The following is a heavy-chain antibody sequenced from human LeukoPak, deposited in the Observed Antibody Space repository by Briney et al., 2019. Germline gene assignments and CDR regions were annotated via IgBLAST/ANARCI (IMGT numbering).Heavy chain of an antibody. CDR2: IIPVMGTA. CDR3: ARDDGYSSSYWYFDL. CDR1: GGTFIIYA. V-gene: IGHV1-69*06. Sequence: ASVKVSCKASGGTFIIYAINWVRQAPGQGLEWLGRIIPVMGTAHYAQKFQGRVTIIADKSTTIAYMDLNSLTSEDTAVYYCARDDGYSSSYWYFDLWGRGTLVTVSS. D-gene: IGHD6-6*01. J-gene: IGHJ2*01.